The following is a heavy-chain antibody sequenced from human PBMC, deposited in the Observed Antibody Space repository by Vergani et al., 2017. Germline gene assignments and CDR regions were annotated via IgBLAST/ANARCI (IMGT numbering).Heavy chain of an antibody. J-gene: IGHJ4*02. V-gene: IGHV3-49*04. CDR2: IRSKAYGGTT. CDR3: TRAGVRTVTHFDY. D-gene: IGHD4-17*01. Sequence: EVQLVESGGGLVQPGRSLRLSCTASGFTFGDYAMSWVRQAPGKGLEGVGFIRSKAYGGTTEYAASVKGRFTISRDDSKSIAYLQMNSLKTEDTAVYYCTRAGVRTVTHFDYWGQGTLVTVSS. CDR1: GFTFGDYA.